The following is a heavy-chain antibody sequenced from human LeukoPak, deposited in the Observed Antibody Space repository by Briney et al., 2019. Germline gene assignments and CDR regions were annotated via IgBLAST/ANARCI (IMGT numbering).Heavy chain of an antibody. CDR3: AKDTLGAIHY. D-gene: IGHD2-21*01. J-gene: IGHJ4*02. CDR1: GFTFRSYD. Sequence: PGGSQRLSCAASGFTFRSYDMHWVRQAPGKGLEWVAVISYAGDDKYYADSVKGRFTVSRDNSKNTLYLQMNSLRADDTAVYYCAKDTLGAIHYWGQGTLVTVSS. V-gene: IGHV3-30*18. CDR2: ISYAGDDK.